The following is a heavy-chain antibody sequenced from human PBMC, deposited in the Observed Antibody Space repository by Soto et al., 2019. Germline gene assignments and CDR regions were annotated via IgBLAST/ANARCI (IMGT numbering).Heavy chain of an antibody. CDR1: GGSFSNSA. D-gene: IGHD5-12*01. CDR2: IIPIFNTP. Sequence: QVQLVQSGAELKKPGSSVKVSCKSPGGSFSNSAVTWVRQAPGQGLEWMGGIIPIFNTPNYAQKFQGRVAFTADDSTATAYMELTSLTSEDTAVYYCASRPRNGYNSWGQGTLVTVSS. J-gene: IGHJ4*02. V-gene: IGHV1-69*01. CDR3: ASRPRNGYNS.